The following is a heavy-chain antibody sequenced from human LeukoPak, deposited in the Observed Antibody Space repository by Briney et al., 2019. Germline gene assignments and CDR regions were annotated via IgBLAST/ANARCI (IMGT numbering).Heavy chain of an antibody. CDR3: ARDPYSGNYGNYYYYYMDV. CDR2: ITSMGTYI. CDR1: GLTLSSLA. J-gene: IGHJ6*03. D-gene: IGHD1-26*01. V-gene: IGHV3-21*01. Sequence: PGGSLSLSCALSGLTLSSLAMHWVRPPPGRGREWVSSITSMGTYIFHADSVKGRFTTCRDNAKNSLYLQMNSLGPEDTAVYYCARDPYSGNYGNYYYYYMDVWGKGTMVTISS.